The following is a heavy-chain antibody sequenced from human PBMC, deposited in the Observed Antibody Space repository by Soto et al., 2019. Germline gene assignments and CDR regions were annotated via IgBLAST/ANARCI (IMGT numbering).Heavy chain of an antibody. V-gene: IGHV3-30-3*01. Sequence: GGCMKIACAACGERLSSYAMSWLLQDPGKGLEWVAVISYDGSNKYYADSVKGRFTISRDNSKNTLYLQMNSLRAEDTAVYYCARDKAVVTPWPYYFDYWGQRPLVTVSS. CDR3: ARDKAVVTPWPYYFDY. D-gene: IGHD2-21*02. CDR2: ISYDGSNK. CDR1: GERLSSYA. J-gene: IGHJ4*02.